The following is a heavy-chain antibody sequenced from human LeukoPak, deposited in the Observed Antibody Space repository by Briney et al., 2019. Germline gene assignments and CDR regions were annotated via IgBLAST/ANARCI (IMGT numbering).Heavy chain of an antibody. V-gene: IGHV4-39*01. CDR2: IYYGGST. CDR1: GGSISSNTYY. J-gene: IGHJ3*02. CDR3: ARAYYYASSAFDI. D-gene: IGHD3-22*01. Sequence: PSAPQTLTCTFSGGSISSNTYYCAWIRQPPRKGLECIGSIYYGGSTYYNPSLRSRVIISVDTSNNQFSLKLSSVTAADTAVYYCARAYYYASSAFDIWGQGTMVTVS.